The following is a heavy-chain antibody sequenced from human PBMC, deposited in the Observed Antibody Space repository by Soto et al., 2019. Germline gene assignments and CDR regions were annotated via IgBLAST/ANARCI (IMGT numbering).Heavy chain of an antibody. Sequence: EVQLVESGGGLVQPGGSLRLSCAASGFSFSDHHMDWVRHAPGKGLEWVGRTRNKLNNYTTEYAASVKGRFTISRDDSKNSLYLQMNSLKPEDTAVYYCARGPTNYYDHSVDYWGQGTLVTVSS. CDR3: ARGPTNYYDHSVDY. V-gene: IGHV3-72*01. D-gene: IGHD3-22*01. CDR1: GFSFSDHH. J-gene: IGHJ4*02. CDR2: TRNKLNNYTT.